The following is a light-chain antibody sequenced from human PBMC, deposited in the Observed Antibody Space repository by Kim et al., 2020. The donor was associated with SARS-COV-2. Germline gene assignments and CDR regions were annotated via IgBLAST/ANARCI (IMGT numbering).Light chain of an antibody. J-gene: IGKJ1*01. CDR3: QQYNTYPWT. V-gene: IGKV1-5*03. Sequence: APVGDRVTIACRASQSISVSLAWYQQKPGKAPKLLIYKASSLQSGVPSRFSGSGSGTEFTLTISSLQPDDFATYFCQQYNTYPWTFGQGTKVDIK. CDR1: QSISVS. CDR2: KAS.